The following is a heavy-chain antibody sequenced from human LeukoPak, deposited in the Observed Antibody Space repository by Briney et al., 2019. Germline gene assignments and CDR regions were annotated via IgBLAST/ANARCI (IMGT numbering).Heavy chain of an antibody. CDR1: GFTFSSYA. Sequence: GGSLRLSCAAPGFTFSSYAMSWVRQAPGKGLEWVSAISGSGDSTNYADSVKGRFAVSRDNSKNTLDLQMSSLRAEDTAVYYCAKREVAAAGLSPPPRFHHWGQGTLVTVSS. V-gene: IGHV3-23*01. D-gene: IGHD6-13*01. CDR2: ISGSGDST. CDR3: AKREVAAAGLSPPPRFHH. J-gene: IGHJ1*01.